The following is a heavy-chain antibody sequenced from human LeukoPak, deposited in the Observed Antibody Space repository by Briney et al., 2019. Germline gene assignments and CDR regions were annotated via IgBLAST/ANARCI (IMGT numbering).Heavy chain of an antibody. V-gene: IGHV5-51*01. Sequence: GESLEISCKGSGYSFTSYWIGWVRQMPGKGLEWMGIIYPGDSDTRYSPSFQGQVTISADKSISTAYLQWSSPKASDTAMYYCAGPEHDYGDYYGYWGQGTLVTVSS. D-gene: IGHD4-17*01. CDR3: AGPEHDYGDYYGY. CDR1: GYSFTSYW. J-gene: IGHJ4*02. CDR2: IYPGDSDT.